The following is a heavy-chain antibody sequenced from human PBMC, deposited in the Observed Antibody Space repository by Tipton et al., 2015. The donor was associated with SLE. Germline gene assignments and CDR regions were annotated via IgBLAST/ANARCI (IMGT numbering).Heavy chain of an antibody. CDR3: VSPSGRDRLEYLQH. CDR1: GYSFSTNW. Sequence: QSGPEVKKPGESLKISCKGSGYSFSTNWIGWVRQMPGKGLEWMGIIYPGDSDTRYSPSFQGQVTISVDKSISTVYLRWSSLKASDSAMYYCVSPSGRDRLEYLQHWGQGALVTVSS. V-gene: IGHV5-51*03. J-gene: IGHJ1*01. CDR2: IYPGDSDT.